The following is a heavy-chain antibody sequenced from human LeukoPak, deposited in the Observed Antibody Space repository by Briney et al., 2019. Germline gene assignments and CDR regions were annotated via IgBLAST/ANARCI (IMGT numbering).Heavy chain of an antibody. CDR3: AREVDTADFDY. CDR2: INPNSGGT. V-gene: IGHV1-2*02. J-gene: IGHJ4*02. Sequence: AASVKVSFKASGYTFTVYYMHWVRQAPGQGLEWMGWINPNSGGTNYAQKFQGRVTMTRDTSISTAYMELSRLRSDDTAVYYCAREVDTADFDYWGQGTLVTVSS. D-gene: IGHD5-18*01. CDR1: GYTFTVYY.